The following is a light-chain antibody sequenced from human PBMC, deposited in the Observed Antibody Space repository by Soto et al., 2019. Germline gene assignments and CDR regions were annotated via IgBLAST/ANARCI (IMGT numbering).Light chain of an antibody. CDR3: QQRSYLFT. CDR1: QSVSNNY. CDR2: GAS. V-gene: IGKV3D-20*02. Sequence: EIVMTQSPATLSVSPGERATLFCRASQSVSNNYLAWYQQKPGQAPRLLIYGASNRATGIPDRFSGSGSGTDFTLTISRLEPEDFAVYFCQQRSYLFTFGGGTKVDIK. J-gene: IGKJ4*01.